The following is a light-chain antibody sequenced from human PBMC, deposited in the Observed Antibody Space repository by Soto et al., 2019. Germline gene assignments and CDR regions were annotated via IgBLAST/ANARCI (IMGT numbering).Light chain of an antibody. Sequence: SVLTQSPGTLSLSPGERATLSCRASQSIHMNYFAWYQHKPGQAPRLLIYETSSRATGIPDRFIGSGSVTDYTLTISSLEPEDFAVYYCQQYGLSPYSFGQGTKVDI. CDR1: QSIHMNY. J-gene: IGKJ2*03. V-gene: IGKV3-20*01. CDR2: ETS. CDR3: QQYGLSPYS.